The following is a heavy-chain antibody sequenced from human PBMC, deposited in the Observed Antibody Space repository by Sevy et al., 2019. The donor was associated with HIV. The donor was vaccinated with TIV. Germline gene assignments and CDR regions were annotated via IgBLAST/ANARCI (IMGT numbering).Heavy chain of an antibody. V-gene: IGHV4-34*01. CDR3: ARAHPVRINYYYGSGSYSWYFDL. D-gene: IGHD3-10*01. CDR2: INHSGST. CDR1: GGSFSGYY. J-gene: IGHJ2*01. Sequence: SETLSLTCAVYGGSFSGYYWSWIRQPPGKGLEWIGEINHSGSTNYNPSLKSRVTISVDTSKNQFSLKLSSVTAADTAVYYCARAHPVRINYYYGSGSYSWYFDLWGRGTLVTVSS.